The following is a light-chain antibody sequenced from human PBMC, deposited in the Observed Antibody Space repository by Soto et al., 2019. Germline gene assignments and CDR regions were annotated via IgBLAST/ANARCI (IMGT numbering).Light chain of an antibody. CDR3: QQYGSSPPMYT. J-gene: IGKJ2*01. CDR1: QSVSSSY. CDR2: GAS. Sequence: EIVLTQSPGTLSLSPGERATLSCRASQSVSSSYLAWYQQKPGQAPRLLIYGASSRATGIPDRFSGGGSGTEFTLTISRLEPEDFAVYYCQQYGSSPPMYTFGQGTKLEIK. V-gene: IGKV3-20*01.